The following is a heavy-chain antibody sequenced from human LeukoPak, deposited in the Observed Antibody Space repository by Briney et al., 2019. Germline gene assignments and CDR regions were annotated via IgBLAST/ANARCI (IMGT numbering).Heavy chain of an antibody. CDR3: ARGYYDSSGLNFDY. CDR2: INAGNGNT. CDR1: GYTFTGYA. Sequence: GASVKVSCKASGYTFTGYAMHWVRQAPGQRLEWMGWINAGNGNTKYSQEFQGRVTITRDTSASTAYMELSSLRSEDMAVYYCARGYYDSSGLNFDYWGQGTLVTVSS. J-gene: IGHJ4*02. V-gene: IGHV1-3*03. D-gene: IGHD3-22*01.